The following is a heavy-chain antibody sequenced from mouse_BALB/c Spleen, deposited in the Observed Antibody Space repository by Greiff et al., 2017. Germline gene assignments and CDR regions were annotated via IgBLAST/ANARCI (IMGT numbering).Heavy chain of an antibody. V-gene: IGHV2-6-4*01. CDR3: ARNVDGYSPYYYAMDY. CDR2: IWGGGST. D-gene: IGHD2-3*01. J-gene: IGHJ4*01. Sequence: VNLVESGPGLVAPSQSLSITCTVSGFSLSRYSVHWVRQPPGKGLEWLGMIWGGGSTDYNSALKSRLIISKDNSKSQVFLKMNSLQTDDTAMYYCARNVDGYSPYYYAMDYWGQGTSVTVSS. CDR1: GFSLSRYS.